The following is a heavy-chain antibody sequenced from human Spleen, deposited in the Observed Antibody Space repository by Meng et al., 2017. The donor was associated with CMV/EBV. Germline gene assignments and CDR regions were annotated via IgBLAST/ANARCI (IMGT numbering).Heavy chain of an antibody. CDR2: IRHDGSDE. V-gene: IGHV3-30*02. Sequence: GGSLRLSCVASGFTFSDYAIQWVRQAPGKGLEWVTFIRHDGSDEKYADSVKGRFTISRDNSKNTLYLQMNSLRAEDTAVYYCAKDAGYSSGWYFDYWGQGTLVTVSS. CDR3: AKDAGYSSGWYFDY. J-gene: IGHJ4*02. CDR1: GFTFSDYA. D-gene: IGHD6-19*01.